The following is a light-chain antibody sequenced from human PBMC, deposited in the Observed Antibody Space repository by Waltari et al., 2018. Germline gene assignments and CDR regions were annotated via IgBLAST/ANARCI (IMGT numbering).Light chain of an antibody. Sequence: DIVMTQSPDSLAVSLGERATINCKSSQSVLYSSNNKNYLAWYQQKPGQPPKLLIYWASTRESGVPDRFSGSGSGTDFTLTISSPQAEDVAVYYCQQYYSTLHSFGQGTKLEIK. CDR3: QQYYSTLHS. V-gene: IGKV4-1*01. CDR2: WAS. CDR1: QSVLYSSNNKNY. J-gene: IGKJ2*03.